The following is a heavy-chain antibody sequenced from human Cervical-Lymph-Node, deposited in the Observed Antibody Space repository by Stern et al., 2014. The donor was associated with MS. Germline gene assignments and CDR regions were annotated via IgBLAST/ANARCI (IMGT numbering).Heavy chain of an antibody. D-gene: IGHD6-6*01. Sequence: VQLEESGPGLVRPSETLSLTCTVSGDSMSSRSYYWTWIRQHPEKGLEWIGYSDYGGSTSYNPSLRGRVTISVDTSQNQFFLRLTSVTAADTAVYYCAREMYSSSYYGLDVWGQGATVTVSS. J-gene: IGHJ6*02. V-gene: IGHV4-31*03. CDR1: GDSMSSRSYY. CDR2: SDYGGST. CDR3: AREMYSSSYYGLDV.